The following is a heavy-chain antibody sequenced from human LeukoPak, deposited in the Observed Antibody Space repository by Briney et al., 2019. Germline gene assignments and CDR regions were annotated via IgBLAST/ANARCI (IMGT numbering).Heavy chain of an antibody. CDR1: GYTFTSYG. J-gene: IGHJ5*02. Sequence: ASVKVSCKASGYTFTSYGISWVRQAPGQGLEWMGWISAYNGNTNYAQKLQGRVTMTTDTSTSTAYMELRSLRSDDTAVYYCARWFFAWLRPHSWFDPWGQGTLVTVSS. V-gene: IGHV1-18*01. CDR3: ARWFFAWLRPHSWFDP. CDR2: ISAYNGNT. D-gene: IGHD5-12*01.